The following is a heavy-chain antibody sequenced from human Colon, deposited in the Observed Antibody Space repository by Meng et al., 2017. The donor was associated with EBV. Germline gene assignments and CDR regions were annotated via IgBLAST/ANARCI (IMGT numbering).Heavy chain of an antibody. V-gene: IGHV7-4-1*02. Sequence: VQLVQSGYELKMPEASMKGSCKASVFTYVSYTLNGVRQAPGQGLEWMGWINTNTGNPTYAQGFTGRFVFSLDTSVSTAYLQISSLKAEDTAMYYCARDDNGAPDYWGQGTLVTVSS. J-gene: IGHJ4*02. D-gene: IGHD1-14*01. CDR3: ARDDNGAPDY. CDR1: VFTYVSYT. CDR2: INTNTGNP.